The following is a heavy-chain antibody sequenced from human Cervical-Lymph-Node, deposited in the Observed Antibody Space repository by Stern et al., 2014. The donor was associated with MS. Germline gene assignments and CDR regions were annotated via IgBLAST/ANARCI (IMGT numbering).Heavy chain of an antibody. CDR1: GYTFTDYY. CDR3: ARDLADYRYYFDS. V-gene: IGHV1-2*02. Sequence: QVQLVQSGTDVKKPGASAKVSCEASGYTFTDYYIHWVRQAPGQGLEWMGWINPATGATTYAQNFQGRVTMTRDTFITTAYMILSRLSSDDTAVYYCARDLADYRYYFDSWGPGTLVTVSS. D-gene: IGHD4-11*01. J-gene: IGHJ4*02. CDR2: INPATGAT.